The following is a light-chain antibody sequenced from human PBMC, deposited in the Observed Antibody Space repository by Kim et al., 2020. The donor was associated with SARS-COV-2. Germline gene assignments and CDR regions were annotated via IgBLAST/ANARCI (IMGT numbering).Light chain of an antibody. CDR1: SSNIGSNE. CDR3: GTWDSSLSGVV. J-gene: IGLJ3*02. V-gene: IGLV1-51*01. CDR2: DNT. Sequence: QSVLTQPPSVSAAPGQKVTISCSGSSSNIGSNEVSWYQQLPGTAPKLLIYDNTNRPSGIPDRFSGSKSGTSATLGITGLQTGDEADYYCGTWDSSLSGVVFGGGTKVTVL.